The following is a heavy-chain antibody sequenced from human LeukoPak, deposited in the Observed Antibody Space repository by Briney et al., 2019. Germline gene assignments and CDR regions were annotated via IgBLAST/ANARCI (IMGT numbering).Heavy chain of an antibody. CDR3: ARGGSWSRFDY. D-gene: IGHD6-13*01. CDR2: IYYSGST. J-gene: IGHJ4*02. V-gene: IGHV4-59*01. CDR1: GGSISSYY. Sequence: SETLSLTCTVSGGSISSYYWSWIRQPPGKGLEWIGYIYYSGSTNYNPSLKSRVTISVDTSKNQFSLKLSPVTAADTAVYYCARGGSWSRFDYWGQGTLVTVSS.